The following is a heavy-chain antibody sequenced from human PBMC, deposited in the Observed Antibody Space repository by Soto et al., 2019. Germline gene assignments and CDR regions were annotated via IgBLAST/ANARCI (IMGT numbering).Heavy chain of an antibody. J-gene: IGHJ4*02. CDR1: GYTFTNFG. CDR2: VTTDKGKT. CDR3: ATRSPVFDY. V-gene: IGHV1-18*01. Sequence: ASVKVSCKTSGYTFTNFGISWVRQAPGQGLEWMGWVTTDKGKTTYAQKFQGRVTMTTDTSTSTAYMELRSLRSDDTAVYYCATRSPVFDYWGQGTPGHRLL.